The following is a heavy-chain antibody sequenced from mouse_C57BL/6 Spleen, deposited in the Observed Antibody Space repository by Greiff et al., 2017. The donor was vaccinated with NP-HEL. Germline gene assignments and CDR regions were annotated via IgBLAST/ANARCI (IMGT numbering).Heavy chain of an antibody. V-gene: IGHV1-81*01. Sequence: VQLQQSGAELARPGASVKLSCKASGYTFTSYGISWVKQRTGQGLEWIGEIYPRSGNTYYNEKFKGKATLTADKSSSTAYMELRSLTSEDSAVDFCARHYSNWFAYWGQGTLVTVAA. J-gene: IGHJ3*01. CDR2: IYPRSGNT. CDR1: GYTFTSYG. CDR3: ARHYSNWFAY. D-gene: IGHD2-5*01.